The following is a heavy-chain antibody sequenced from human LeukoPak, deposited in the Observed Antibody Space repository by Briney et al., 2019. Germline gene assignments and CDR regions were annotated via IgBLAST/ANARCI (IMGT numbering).Heavy chain of an antibody. CDR3: AKGRQTGDYFTSDF. CDR2: INGRGDST. V-gene: IGHV3-23*01. J-gene: IGHJ4*02. CDR1: GFSFSTYT. D-gene: IGHD4-17*01. Sequence: QPGGSLRLSCAASGFSFSTYTMNWVRQAPGKGLEWVSAINGRGDSTFYADSVKGQFTISRDNSKSTVYLQMNSLRADDTAVYYCAKGRQTGDYFTSDFWGQGTLVTVSS.